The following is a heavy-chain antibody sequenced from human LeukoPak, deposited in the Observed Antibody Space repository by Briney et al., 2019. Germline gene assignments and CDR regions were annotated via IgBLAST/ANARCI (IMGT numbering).Heavy chain of an antibody. CDR3: AIWYSSGWSFDY. CDR1: GFTFRNYG. V-gene: IGHV3-30*02. CDR2: IRRDGSIE. D-gene: IGHD6-19*01. Sequence: PGGSLRLSCAASGFTFRNYGMHWVRQAPGKGLEWVAVIRRDGSIENYADSVKGRFTISRDNSKNTLYLQTNSLRAEDTAVYYCAIWYSSGWSFDYWGPGTPVTVSS. J-gene: IGHJ4*02.